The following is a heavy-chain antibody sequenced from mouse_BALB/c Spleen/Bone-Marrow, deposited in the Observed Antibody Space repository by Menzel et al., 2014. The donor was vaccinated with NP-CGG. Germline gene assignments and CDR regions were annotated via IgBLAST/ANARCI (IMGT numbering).Heavy chain of an antibody. CDR1: GFSLTSYG. D-gene: IGHD2-1*01. CDR3: ARGWGNGAMDY. V-gene: IGHV2-9*02. CDR2: IWAGGST. J-gene: IGHJ4*01. Sequence: VKLVESVPGLVAPSQSLSITCTVSGFSLTSYGVHWVRQPPGKGLEWLGVIWAGGSTNYNSALMSRLSISKDKSKGQVFLKMNSLQTDDTAIYYCARGWGNGAMDYWGQGTSVTVSS.